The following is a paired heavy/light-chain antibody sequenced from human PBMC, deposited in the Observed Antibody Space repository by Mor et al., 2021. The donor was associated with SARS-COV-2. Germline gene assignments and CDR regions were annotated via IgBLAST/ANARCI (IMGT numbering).Light chain of an antibody. J-gene: IGLJ1*01. V-gene: IGLV6-57*01. CDR2: ADN. CDR3: QSYASANYV. CDR1: SGSIASNY. Sequence: FTLTQPHSVSESPGKTVAISCTRSSGSIASNYVQWYQQRPGSSPTIVIHADNQRPSGVPDRFSGSIDRSSNSASLTISGLKTEDEADYYCQSYASANYVFGAGTKVTVL.
Heavy chain of an antibody. Sequence: QVQLVQSGAEVKKPGASVKVSCKTSGYIFTRYSMHWVRQAPGQSLEWMGWINGGNGDTKYAQKFQGRVTIARDISASTAYMEVNSLTSEDTAVYYCARASSDLYGMDVWGQGTSVSVS. J-gene: IGHJ6*02. CDR3: ARASSDLYGMDV. D-gene: IGHD3-22*01. V-gene: IGHV1-3*01. CDR2: INGGNGDT. CDR1: GYIFTRYS.